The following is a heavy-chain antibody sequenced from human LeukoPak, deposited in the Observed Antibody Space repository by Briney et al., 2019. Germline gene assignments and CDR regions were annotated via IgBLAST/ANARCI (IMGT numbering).Heavy chain of an antibody. J-gene: IGHJ4*02. D-gene: IGHD1-26*01. CDR1: GGSISSTNW. CDR3: SRESGAFSPFGY. CDR2: ISLSGLT. Sequence: SETLSLTCGVSGGSISSTNWYSWVRQPPGQGLEWIGEISLSGLTNYNPSLKSRVTMSLDKSKNLLSLTLTSVTAADTAVNYCSRESGAFSPFGYWGQGTLVTVTS. V-gene: IGHV4-4*02.